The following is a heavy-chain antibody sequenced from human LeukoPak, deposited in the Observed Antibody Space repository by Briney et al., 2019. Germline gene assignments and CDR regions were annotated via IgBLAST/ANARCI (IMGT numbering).Heavy chain of an antibody. Sequence: SETLSLTCAVYGGSFSGYYWSWIRQPPGKGLEWIGEINHSGSTNYNPSLKSRVTISVDTSKNQFSLKLSSVTAADTAVYYCARTPGGMDVWGQGTTVTVSS. CDR1: GGSFSGYY. V-gene: IGHV4-34*01. CDR2: INHSGST. CDR3: ARTPGGMDV. J-gene: IGHJ6*02.